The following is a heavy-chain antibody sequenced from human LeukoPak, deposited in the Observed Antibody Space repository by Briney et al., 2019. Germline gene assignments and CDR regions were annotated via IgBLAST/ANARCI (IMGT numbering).Heavy chain of an antibody. D-gene: IGHD6-6*01. V-gene: IGHV4-61*10. CDR2: IYSSGRT. CDR3: ARLATLSTIAARGRSWFDP. CDR1: GGSISSGSYY. Sequence: SETLSLTCTVSGGSISSGSYYWSWIRQPAGKGLEWIGRIYSSGRTNYNPSLKSRVTISLDTSKKQFSLKLNSVTAADTAVYYCARLATLSTIAARGRSWFDPWGQGTLVTVSS. J-gene: IGHJ5*02.